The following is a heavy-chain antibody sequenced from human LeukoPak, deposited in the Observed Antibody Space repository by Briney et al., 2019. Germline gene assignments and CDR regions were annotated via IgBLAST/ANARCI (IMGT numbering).Heavy chain of an antibody. CDR3: ARDDYYDSSGYQTD. Sequence: SVKVSCTASGGTFSSYAISWVRQAPGQGLEWMGRIIPILGIANYAQKFQGRVTITADKSTSTAYMELSSLRSEDTAVYYCARDDYYDSSGYQTDWGQGTLVTVSS. CDR1: GGTFSSYA. D-gene: IGHD3-22*01. CDR2: IIPILGIA. V-gene: IGHV1-69*04. J-gene: IGHJ4*02.